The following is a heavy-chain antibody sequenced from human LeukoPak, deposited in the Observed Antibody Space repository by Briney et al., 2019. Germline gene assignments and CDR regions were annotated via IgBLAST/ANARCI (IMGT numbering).Heavy chain of an antibody. CDR1: GFTFSSYA. CDR2: ISGSGGST. D-gene: IGHD6-19*01. V-gene: IGHV3-23*01. Sequence: TGGSLRLSCAASGFTFSSYAMSWVRQAPGEGLEWVSAISGSGGSTYYADSVKGRFTISRDNSKNTLYLQMNSLRAEDTAVYYCAKDRYSSGWYSYWGQGTLVTVSS. J-gene: IGHJ4*02. CDR3: AKDRYSSGWYSY.